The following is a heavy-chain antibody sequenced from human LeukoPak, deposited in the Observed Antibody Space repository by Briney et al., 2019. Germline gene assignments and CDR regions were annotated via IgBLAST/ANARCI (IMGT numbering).Heavy chain of an antibody. Sequence: GGSLRLSCAASGFTFSNYGMHWVRQAPGKGLEGVASIGDDGSNKYYADSVKGRFTISRDNSKNTLYLQMNSLRAEDTAVYYCAKKTIVGATVDAFDIWGQGTMVTVSS. D-gene: IGHD1-26*01. CDR2: IGDDGSNK. CDR1: GFTFSNYG. CDR3: AKKTIVGATVDAFDI. V-gene: IGHV3-30*02. J-gene: IGHJ3*02.